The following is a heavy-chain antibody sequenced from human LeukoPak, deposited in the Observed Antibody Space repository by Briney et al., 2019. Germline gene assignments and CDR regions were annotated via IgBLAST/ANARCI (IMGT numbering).Heavy chain of an antibody. J-gene: IGHJ6*03. CDR2: INWNGGST. D-gene: IGHD2-15*01. V-gene: IGHV3-20*01. CDR3: ARTTRAGRGYCSGGSCADPYYYYYMDV. Sequence: GGSLRLSCAASGFTFDDYGMSWVRQAPGKGLEWVSGINWNGGSTGYADSVKGRFTISRDNAKNSLYLQMNSLRAEDTALYHCARTTRAGRGYCSGGSCADPYYYYYMDVWGKGTTVTISS. CDR1: GFTFDDYG.